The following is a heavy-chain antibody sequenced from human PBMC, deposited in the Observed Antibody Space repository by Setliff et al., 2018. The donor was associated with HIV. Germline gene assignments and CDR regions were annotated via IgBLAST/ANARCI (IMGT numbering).Heavy chain of an antibody. CDR3: ARHRDGGTYPLDY. J-gene: IGHJ4*02. V-gene: IGHV4-38-2*02. D-gene: IGHD1-26*01. Sequence: SETLSLTCTVSAYSIRNGYYWGWIRQSPGKGLEWIGTLYYDGNTYYNPSLKSRVTMSVDTSKNRFSLQLTSVTAADTAVYYCARHRDGGTYPLDYWGQGTLVTVSS. CDR1: AYSIRNGYY. CDR2: LYYDGNT.